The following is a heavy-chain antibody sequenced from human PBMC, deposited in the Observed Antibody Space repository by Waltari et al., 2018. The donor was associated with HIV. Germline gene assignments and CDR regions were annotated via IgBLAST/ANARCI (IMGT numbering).Heavy chain of an antibody. J-gene: IGHJ4*02. CDR1: GGTFSSYA. CDR3: AINKSGYAPDGSFDY. D-gene: IGHD5-12*01. V-gene: IGHV1-69*12. CDR2: ISPIFGTA. Sequence: QVQLVQSGAEVKKPGSSVKVSCKASGGTFSSYAIRWVRQAPGQGLEWMGGISPIFGTANYAQKFQGRVTITADESTSTAYMELSSLRSEDTAVYYCAINKSGYAPDGSFDYWGQGTLVTVSS.